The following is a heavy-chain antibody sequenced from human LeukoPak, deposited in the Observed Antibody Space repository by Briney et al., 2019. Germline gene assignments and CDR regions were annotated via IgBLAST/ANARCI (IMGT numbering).Heavy chain of an antibody. CDR3: ARGDY. CDR1: GYTFTGYY. J-gene: IGHJ4*02. V-gene: IGHV1-2*02. Sequence: ASVKVSCKASGYTFTGYYMHWVRQAPGQGLEWMGWINPNSGGTNYAQKFQGRVTLTRNTAMSTAYMELSSLRSEDTAVYYCARGDYWGQGTLVTVSS. CDR2: INPNSGGT.